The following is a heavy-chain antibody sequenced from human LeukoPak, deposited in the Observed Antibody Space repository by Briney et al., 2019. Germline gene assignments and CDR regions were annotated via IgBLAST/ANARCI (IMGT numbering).Heavy chain of an antibody. J-gene: IGHJ4*01. D-gene: IGHD7-27*01. CDR2: VSGSGDFI. CDR3: AKTGGSNPRYSFDY. Sequence: PGGSLRLSCAASGFTFTNPAMSWVRQAPGKGLEWVSVVSGSGDFIYYGDSVKGRFTISRDNSKNTLYLQMSSLSAEATALYYCAKTGGSNPRYSFDYWGHGTLVTVSS. V-gene: IGHV3-23*01. CDR1: GFTFTNPA.